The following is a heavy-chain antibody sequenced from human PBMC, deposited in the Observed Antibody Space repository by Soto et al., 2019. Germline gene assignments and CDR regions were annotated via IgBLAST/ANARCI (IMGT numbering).Heavy chain of an antibody. V-gene: IGHV3-23*01. CDR2: ISGSGGST. CDR3: AKDLGPSYYYDSSGYYSPVPYFDY. D-gene: IGHD3-22*01. CDR1: GFTFSSYA. Sequence: PGGSLRLSCAASGFTFSSYAMSWVRQAPGKGLEWVSAISGSGGSTYYADSVKGRFTIPRDNSKNTLYLQMNSLRAEDTAVYYCAKDLGPSYYYDSSGYYSPVPYFDYWGQGTLVTVSS. J-gene: IGHJ4*02.